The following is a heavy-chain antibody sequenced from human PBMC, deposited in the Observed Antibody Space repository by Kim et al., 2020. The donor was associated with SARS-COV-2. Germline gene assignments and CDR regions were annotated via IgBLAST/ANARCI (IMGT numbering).Heavy chain of an antibody. Sequence: GGSLRLSCTASGFTFGDYAMSWFRQAPGKGLEWVGFIRSKAYGGTTEYAASVKGRFTISRYDSKSIAYLQMNSLKTEDTAVYYCTRDRRVLWFGEFGYYYGMDVWGQGTTVTVSS. CDR2: IRSKAYGGTT. CDR1: GFTFGDYA. CDR3: TRDRRVLWFGEFGYYYGMDV. V-gene: IGHV3-49*03. D-gene: IGHD3-10*01. J-gene: IGHJ6*02.